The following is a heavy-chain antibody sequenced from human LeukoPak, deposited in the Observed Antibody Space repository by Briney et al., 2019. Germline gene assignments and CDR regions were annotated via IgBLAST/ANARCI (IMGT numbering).Heavy chain of an antibody. CDR1: GGSISSYY. CDR3: ARGIVVVVAATRRANWFDP. J-gene: IGHJ5*02. CDR2: IYTSGST. D-gene: IGHD2-15*01. V-gene: IGHV4-4*07. Sequence: PSETLSLTCTVSGGSISSYYWSWIRQPAGKGLEWIGRIYTSGSTNYNPSLKSRVTISVDTSKNQFSLKLSSVTAADTAVYYCARGIVVVVAATRRANWFDPWGQGTLVTVSS.